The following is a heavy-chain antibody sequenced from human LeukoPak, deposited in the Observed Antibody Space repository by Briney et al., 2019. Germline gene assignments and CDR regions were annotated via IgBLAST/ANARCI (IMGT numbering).Heavy chain of an antibody. Sequence: PGGSLRLSCAASGFIFNNYAMSWVRQAPGKGLECVSSISGTGVTAYYADPVRGRFAISRDNSKNTLYLQMSSLRAEDTALYYCAKDQRAGDSDDYRGQGTLVTVSS. J-gene: IGHJ4*02. CDR3: AKDQRAGDSDDY. D-gene: IGHD3-10*01. V-gene: IGHV3-23*01. CDR2: ISGTGVTA. CDR1: GFIFNNYA.